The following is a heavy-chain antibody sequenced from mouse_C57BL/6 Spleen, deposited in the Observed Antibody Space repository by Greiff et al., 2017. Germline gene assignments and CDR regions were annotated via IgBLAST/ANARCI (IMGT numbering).Heavy chain of an antibody. CDR2: IHPNSGST. D-gene: IGHD3-1*01. J-gene: IGHJ4*01. CDR1: GYTFTSYW. Sequence: VQLQQPGAELVKPGASVKLSCKASGYTFTSYWMHWVKQRPGQGLEWIGMIHPNSGSTNYNEKFKSKATLTVGKSSSTAYMQLSSLTSEDSAVYYCARAGSGAMDYWGQGTSVTVSS. CDR3: ARAGSGAMDY. V-gene: IGHV1-64*01.